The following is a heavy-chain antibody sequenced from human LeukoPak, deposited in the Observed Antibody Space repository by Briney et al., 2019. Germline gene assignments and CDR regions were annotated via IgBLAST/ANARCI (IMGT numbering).Heavy chain of an antibody. Sequence: PGGSLRLSCAASGFTFGEYWMHWVRQAPGKGLVWLSRIITDGSRTTYADSVKGRFTVSRDNAKNTQYLQMNSLRAEDTAVYYCARARGGAFDIWGQGTMVIVSS. J-gene: IGHJ3*02. D-gene: IGHD3-16*01. CDR2: IITDGSRT. CDR3: ARARGGAFDI. V-gene: IGHV3-74*03. CDR1: GFTFGEYW.